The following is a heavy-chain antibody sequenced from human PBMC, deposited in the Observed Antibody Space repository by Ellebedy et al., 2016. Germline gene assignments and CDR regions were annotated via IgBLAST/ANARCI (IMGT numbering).Heavy chain of an antibody. Sequence: GESLKISCAASGFTVSSNYMSWVRQAPGKGLEWVSVIYSGGSTYYADSVKGRFTISRDNSKNTLYLQMNSLRAEDTAVYYCARVRAYSSGWYGVFDYWGQGTLVTVSS. CDR3: ARVRAYSSGWYGVFDY. D-gene: IGHD6-19*01. J-gene: IGHJ4*02. CDR1: GFTVSSNY. V-gene: IGHV3-66*01. CDR2: IYSGGST.